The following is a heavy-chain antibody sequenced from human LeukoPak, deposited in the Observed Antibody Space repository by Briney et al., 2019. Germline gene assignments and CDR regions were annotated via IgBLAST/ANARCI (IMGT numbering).Heavy chain of an antibody. D-gene: IGHD2-15*01. CDR1: GYTFTNYA. CDR3: ARERWHCRVNCYSVYYYALDV. CDR2: INAGNGDT. J-gene: IGHJ6*02. V-gene: IGHV1-3*01. Sequence: ASVKVSCKASGYTFTNYAVNWLRQAPGQRLEWMGWINAGNGDTKFSQNYQARVTITRDASASTAYMELSSLTSEDTAVYFCARERWHCRVNCYSVYYYALDVWGQGTTVTVSS.